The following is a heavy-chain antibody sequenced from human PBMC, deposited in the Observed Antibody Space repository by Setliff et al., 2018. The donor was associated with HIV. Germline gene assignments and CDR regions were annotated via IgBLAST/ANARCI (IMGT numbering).Heavy chain of an antibody. CDR1: GFTFDDYA. V-gene: IGHV3-9*01. J-gene: IGHJ6*03. Sequence: GGSLRLSCTASGFTFDDYAMHWVRQAPGKGLEWVSGISWNSGRIGYADSVKGRFTISRDNAKSSLYLQMNSLRVEDTALYYCAKEYYGSGSRYYYYYYMDVWGKGTTVTVSS. CDR2: ISWNSGRI. D-gene: IGHD3-10*01. CDR3: AKEYYGSGSRYYYYYYMDV.